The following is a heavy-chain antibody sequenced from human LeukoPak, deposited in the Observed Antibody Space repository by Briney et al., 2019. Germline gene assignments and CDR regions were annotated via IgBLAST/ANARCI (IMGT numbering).Heavy chain of an antibody. Sequence: SVKVSCKASGCTFISYAISWVRQAPGQGLEWMGGIIPIFGTANYAQKFQGRVTITADEPTSTAYMELSSLRSEDTAVYYCARAPYDSSGYYYVYPPDYWGQGTLVTVSS. D-gene: IGHD3-22*01. V-gene: IGHV1-69*13. CDR1: GCTFISYA. CDR3: ARAPYDSSGYYYVYPPDY. CDR2: IIPIFGTA. J-gene: IGHJ4*02.